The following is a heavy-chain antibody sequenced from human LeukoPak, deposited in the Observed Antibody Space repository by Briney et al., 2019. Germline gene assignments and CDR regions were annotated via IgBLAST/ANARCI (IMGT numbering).Heavy chain of an antibody. CDR3: AKTDYGKNSYYFDY. D-gene: IGHD4-17*01. CDR1: GFTVSDNC. Sequence: PGGSLRLSCAASGFTVSDNCVTWVRQAPGKGLEWVSVICGDGSTYYTDSVKGRFTISRDNSKNTLYLQMNSLRAEDTAVYYCAKTDYGKNSYYFDYWGQGTLVTVSS. CDR2: ICGDGST. V-gene: IGHV3-53*01. J-gene: IGHJ4*02.